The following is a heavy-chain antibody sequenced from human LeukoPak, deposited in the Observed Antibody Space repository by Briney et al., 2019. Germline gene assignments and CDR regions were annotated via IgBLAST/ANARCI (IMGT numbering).Heavy chain of an antibody. CDR2: IRYDGSNK. J-gene: IGHJ6*02. CDR3: AKDHRIAVAGPDYYYGMDV. CDR1: GFTFRSYG. V-gene: IGHV3-30*02. Sequence: GGSLRLSCAASGFTFRSYGMHWVRQAPGKGLEWVAFIRYDGSNKYYADSVKGRFAISRDNSKNTLYLQMNSLRAEDTAVYYCAKDHRIAVAGPDYYYGMDVWGQGTTVTVSS. D-gene: IGHD6-19*01.